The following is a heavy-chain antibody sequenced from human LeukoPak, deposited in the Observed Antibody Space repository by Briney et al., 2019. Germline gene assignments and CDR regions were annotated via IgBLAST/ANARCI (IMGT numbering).Heavy chain of an antibody. Sequence: GGSLRLSCAASGFTFDDYAMHWVRQAPGKGLEWVSGISWNSGSIGYADSVKGRFTISRDNAKNSLYLQMNSLRAEDTALYYCAKTSLRCFEFDAFDIWGQGAMVTVSS. J-gene: IGHJ3*02. CDR1: GFTFDDYA. V-gene: IGHV3-9*01. D-gene: IGHD3-9*01. CDR3: AKTSLRCFEFDAFDI. CDR2: ISWNSGSI.